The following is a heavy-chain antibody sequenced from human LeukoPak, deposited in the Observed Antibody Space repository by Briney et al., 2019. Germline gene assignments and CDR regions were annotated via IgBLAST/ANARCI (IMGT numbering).Heavy chain of an antibody. Sequence: SETLSLTCAVSGSSISSSTWWTWVRQPPGKGLEWFGEFFYSGSTNSNPSLKGRLTMSVEESKHEFSLKLTAVTAADTAIYYCASGGLVSRYLDHWGQGLLVTVS. CDR1: GSSISSSTW. V-gene: IGHV4-4*02. D-gene: IGHD3-9*01. J-gene: IGHJ4*02. CDR3: ASGGLVSRYLDH. CDR2: FFYSGST.